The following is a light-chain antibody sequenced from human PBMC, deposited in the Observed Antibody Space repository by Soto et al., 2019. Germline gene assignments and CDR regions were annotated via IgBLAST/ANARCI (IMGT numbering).Light chain of an antibody. J-gene: IGLJ1*01. CDR1: SSDVGGYNY. V-gene: IGLV2-14*03. CDR2: DVS. Sequence: QSVLTQPASVSGSPGQSITVSCTGTSSDVGGYNYVSWYQQHPGKAPKLIIYDVSVRPSGVSDRFSASKSGNTASLTISWLQAEDEADYYCSSYTVRGTIVFGGGTKVTVL. CDR3: SSYTVRGTIV.